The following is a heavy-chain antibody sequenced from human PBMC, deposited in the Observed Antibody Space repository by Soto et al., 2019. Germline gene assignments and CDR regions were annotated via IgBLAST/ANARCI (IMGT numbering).Heavy chain of an antibody. D-gene: IGHD3-9*01. Sequence: GGSLRLSCAASGFTFSIFNMNWVRQAPGKGLEWVGRIKSKTDGGTTDYAAPVKGRFTISRDDSKNTLYLQMNSLKTEDTAVYYCTTDLSDILTGYYIEAFDIWGQGTMVTVSS. CDR3: TTDLSDILTGYYIEAFDI. V-gene: IGHV3-15*07. J-gene: IGHJ3*02. CDR1: GFTFSIFN. CDR2: IKSKTDGGTT.